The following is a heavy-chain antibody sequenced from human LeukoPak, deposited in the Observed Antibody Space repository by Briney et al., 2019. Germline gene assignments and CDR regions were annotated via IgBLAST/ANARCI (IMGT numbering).Heavy chain of an antibody. CDR1: GYSISSGYY. J-gene: IGHJ4*02. V-gene: IGHV4-38-2*02. CDR2: IYHSGST. CDR3: ATKDYKAFTD. D-gene: IGHD4/OR15-4a*01. Sequence: PSETLSLTCTVSGYSISSGYYWGWIRQPPGKGLEWIGSIYHSGSTYYNPSLKSRVTISVDTSKNQFSLKLSSVTAADTAVYYCATKDYKAFTDWGQGTLATVSS.